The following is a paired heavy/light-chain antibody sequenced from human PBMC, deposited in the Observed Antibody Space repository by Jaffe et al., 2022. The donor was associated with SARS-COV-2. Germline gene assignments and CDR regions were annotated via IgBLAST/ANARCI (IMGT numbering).Heavy chain of an antibody. Sequence: EVQLVESGGGLIQPGGSLRLSCTASEFTVSDNYMSWVRQAPGKGLEWVSLIYRGGITYYADSVKGRFTISRDNSKNTVYLQMNSLRAADSAVYYCARDLGSPRDFWGQGTLVTVSS. V-gene: IGHV3-53*01. J-gene: IGHJ4*02. CDR1: EFTVSDNY. D-gene: IGHD6-13*01. CDR3: ARDLGSPRDF. CDR2: IYRGGIT.
Light chain of an antibody. J-gene: IGKJ2*01. CDR2: GAS. CDR3: QQYGSSLYT. V-gene: IGKV3-20*01. Sequence: EIVLTQSPGTLSLSPGERATLSCRASQSVSSSYLAWYQQKPGQAPRLLIYGASTRATGTPDRFSGSGSGTDFTLTISRLEPEDFAVYHCQQYGSSLYTFGQGTKLEIK. CDR1: QSVSSSY.